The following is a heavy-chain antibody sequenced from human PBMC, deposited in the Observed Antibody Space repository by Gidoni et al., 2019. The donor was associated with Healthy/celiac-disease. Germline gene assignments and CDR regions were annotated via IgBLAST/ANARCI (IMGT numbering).Heavy chain of an antibody. CDR2: ISGSGGST. V-gene: IGHV3-23*01. Sequence: EVQLLESGGGLVQPGGSLSLSCAASGFTFSSYAMSWVRQAPGKGLEWVSAISGSGGSTYYADSVKGRFTISRDNSKNTLYLQMNSLRAEDTAVYYCAKAPSYVDTAMGYYFDYWGQGTLVTVSS. CDR1: GFTFSSYA. CDR3: AKAPSYVDTAMGYYFDY. J-gene: IGHJ4*02. D-gene: IGHD5-18*01.